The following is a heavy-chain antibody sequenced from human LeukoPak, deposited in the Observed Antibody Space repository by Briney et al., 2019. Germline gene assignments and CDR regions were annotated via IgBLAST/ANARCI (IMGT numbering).Heavy chain of an antibody. D-gene: IGHD3-3*01. CDR2: IYYSGRT. CDR1: GGSISVTPYY. CDR3: ARASTIFGHFAY. J-gene: IGHJ4*02. V-gene: IGHV4-39*07. Sequence: RTSETLSLTCAISGGSISVTPYYWGWIRHPPGKWLEWIGSIYYSGRTYYNPSLKSRLTISVDTSKNQFSLKLTSVTAADTAVYYCARASTIFGHFAYWGRGTLVTVSS.